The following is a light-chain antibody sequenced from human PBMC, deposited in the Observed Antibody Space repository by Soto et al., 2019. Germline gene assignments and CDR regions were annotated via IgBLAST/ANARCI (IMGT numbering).Light chain of an antibody. J-gene: IGKJ5*01. CDR1: QSVSSY. V-gene: IGKV3D-20*02. CDR3: QQRSSWPIT. CDR2: GVS. Sequence: EIVLTQSPATLSLSPGERATLPCSASQSVSSYLAWYQQKPGQAPRLLIYGVSSRATGIPDRFSGSGSGTDFTLTISRLEPEDFAVYYCQQRSSWPITFGQGTRLEIK.